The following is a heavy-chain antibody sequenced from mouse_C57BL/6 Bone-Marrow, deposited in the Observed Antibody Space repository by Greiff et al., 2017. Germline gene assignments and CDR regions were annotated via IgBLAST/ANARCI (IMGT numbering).Heavy chain of an antibody. D-gene: IGHD1-1*01. V-gene: IGHV1-81*01. CDR3: ATVPDY. CDR2: IYPRRGNT. Sequence: QVQLQQSGAELARPGASVKLSCKASGYTFTSYGISCVKPRPGQGLEWIGEIYPRRGNTYYNEKFKGKATLTADKSSSTAYMELRSLTSEYSAVYFCATVPDYGGQGTTRTGSS. CDR1: GYTFTSYG. J-gene: IGHJ2*01.